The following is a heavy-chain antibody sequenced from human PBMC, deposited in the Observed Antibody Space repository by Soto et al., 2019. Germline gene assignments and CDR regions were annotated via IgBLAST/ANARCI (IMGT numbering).Heavy chain of an antibody. CDR2: INAGKGGT. CDR1: GYTFTNHA. Sequence: ASVKVSCKASGYTFTNHAIHWVRQAPGQVLECMVWINAGKGGTKYXXRFQGRVXXTRDTSASTAXVGLSXLGSEETAVYYCARNILGGTTDYWRPGTLVTVSS. V-gene: IGHV1-3*01. CDR3: ARNILGGTTDY. D-gene: IGHD1-1*01. J-gene: IGHJ4*02.